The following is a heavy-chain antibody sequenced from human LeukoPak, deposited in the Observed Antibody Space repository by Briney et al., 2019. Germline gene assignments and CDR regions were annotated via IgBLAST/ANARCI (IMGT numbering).Heavy chain of an antibody. CDR2: INPKSGGT. CDR3: ARSSSGWPLYFDC. V-gene: IGHV1-2*02. D-gene: IGHD6-19*01. CDR1: GYTFTDYN. Sequence: ASVKVSCKASGYTFTDYNLHWVRQAPGEGVEWMGWINPKSGGTKFAQKHQGGVTMTADTSIDTAYPELSNLKSDDTAIYYCARSSSGWPLYFDCWGQGTLVTVSS. J-gene: IGHJ4*02.